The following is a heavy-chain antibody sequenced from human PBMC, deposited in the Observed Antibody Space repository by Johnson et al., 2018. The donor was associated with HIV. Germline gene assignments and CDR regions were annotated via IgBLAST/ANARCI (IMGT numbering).Heavy chain of an antibody. V-gene: IGHV3-15*01. J-gene: IGHJ3*02. CDR1: GFTFINAW. Sequence: VQLVESGGGLVKPGGSLRLSCAASGFTFINAWMSWVRQAPGKGLEWVGRIKSRTDGGTTDYAAPGKGSFTISRDDSKNTLYLQMNSLKSEDTAVYYCTTDSEGHVFDIWGQGTMVTVSS. CDR2: IKSRTDGGTT. CDR3: TTDSEGHVFDI.